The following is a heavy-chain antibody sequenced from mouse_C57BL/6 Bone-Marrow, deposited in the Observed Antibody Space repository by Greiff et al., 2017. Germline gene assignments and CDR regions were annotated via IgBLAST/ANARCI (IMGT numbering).Heavy chain of an antibody. Sequence: QVQLKESGAELVRPGTSVKVSCKASGYAFTNYLIEWVKQRPGQGLEWIGVINPGSGGTNYNEKFKGKATLTADKSSSTAYMQLSSLTSEDSAVYFCARGGYDGSTFAYWGQGTLVTVSA. CDR2: INPGSGGT. V-gene: IGHV1-54*01. J-gene: IGHJ3*01. CDR1: GYAFTNYL. CDR3: ARGGYDGSTFAY. D-gene: IGHD1-1*01.